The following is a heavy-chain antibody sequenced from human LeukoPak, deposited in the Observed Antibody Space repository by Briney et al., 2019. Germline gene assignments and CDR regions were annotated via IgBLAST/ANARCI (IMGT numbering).Heavy chain of an antibody. D-gene: IGHD6-19*01. J-gene: IGHJ3*02. CDR3: ARGRIAVVDAFDI. CDR2: ISSSSSYI. V-gene: IGHV3-21*01. CDR1: GFTFSSYN. Sequence: KAGGSLRLSCAASGFTFSSYNMNWVRQAPGKGLEWVSSISSSSSYIYYADSVKGRFTISRDNAKNSLYLQMNSLRAEDTAVYYCARGRIAVVDAFDIWGQGTMVTVSS.